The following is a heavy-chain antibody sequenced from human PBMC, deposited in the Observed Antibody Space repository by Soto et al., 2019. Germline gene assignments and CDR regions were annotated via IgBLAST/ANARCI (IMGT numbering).Heavy chain of an antibody. CDR3: ARPVYDDKLKWLDP. J-gene: IGHJ5*02. Sequence: QVQLVQSEGELKKPGASVKVSCKASGYMFDEYGVTWVRQAPGQGLEWMGWISADNRNTNYAQAFRGRFTMTTDASTSTAYMELRSLRSDDTAIYYCARPVYDDKLKWLDPWGQGTLVTVSS. CDR2: ISADNRNT. CDR1: GYMFDEYG. D-gene: IGHD3-3*01. V-gene: IGHV1-18*01.